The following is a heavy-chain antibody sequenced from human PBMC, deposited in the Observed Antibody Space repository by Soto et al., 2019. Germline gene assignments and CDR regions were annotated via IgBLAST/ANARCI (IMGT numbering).Heavy chain of an antibody. Sequence: QVQLVQSGAEVKKPGSSVKVSCKASGGTFSSYAISWVRQAPGQGLEWMGGIIPIFGTANYAQKFQGRVTITADEATSTAYMELSSLRSEDTAVYYCARGDRDVYHSGSYVQHWGQGILVTVSS. V-gene: IGHV1-69*01. D-gene: IGHD3-10*01. CDR2: IIPIFGTA. CDR1: GGTFSSYA. J-gene: IGHJ1*01. CDR3: ARGDRDVYHSGSYVQH.